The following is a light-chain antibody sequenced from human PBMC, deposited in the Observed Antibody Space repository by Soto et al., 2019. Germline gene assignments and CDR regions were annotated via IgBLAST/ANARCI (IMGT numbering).Light chain of an antibody. CDR1: SGHSSYA. CDR2: LNSDGSH. CDR3: QTWGTGPWV. V-gene: IGLV4-69*01. Sequence: QSVLTQSPSASASLGASVKLTCTLSSGHSSYAIAWHQQQPEKGPRYLMKLNSDGSHNKGDGIPDRFSGSSSGAERYLTISSLQSEDEADYYCQTWGTGPWVFGGGTKVTGL. J-gene: IGLJ3*02.